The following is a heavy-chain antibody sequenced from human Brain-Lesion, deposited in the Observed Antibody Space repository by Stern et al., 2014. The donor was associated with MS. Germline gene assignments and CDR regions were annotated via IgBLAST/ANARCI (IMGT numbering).Heavy chain of an antibody. J-gene: IGHJ5*02. CDR2: IYYSGNT. CDR3: AGEEDIRYCSGGSCTGNWFDP. CDR1: GGSVSSTSYA. D-gene: IGHD2-15*01. V-gene: IGHV4-39*01. Sequence: VQLVESGPGLVKPSETLSLTCTVAGGSVSSTSYAWAWIRQPPGKGLEWIGTIYYSGNTYYSPSLKSRLTISLDTSKNQFPPQRGLGTAADTAVYYCAGEEDIRYCSGGSCTGNWFDPWGQGTLVTVSS.